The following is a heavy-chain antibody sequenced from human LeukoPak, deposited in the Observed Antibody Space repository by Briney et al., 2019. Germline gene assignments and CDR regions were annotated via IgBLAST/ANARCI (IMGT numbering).Heavy chain of an antibody. V-gene: IGHV4-59*01. Sequence: SETLSLTCTVSGATISSYYWSWIRQPPGKGLEWIGYIYYSEITNYNPSLKSRVTISADTSKNQFSLKLSSVTAADTAVYYCARDRGDSSSSGGVDYWGQGTLVTVSS. D-gene: IGHD6-6*01. CDR1: GATISSYY. J-gene: IGHJ4*02. CDR3: ARDRGDSSSSGGVDY. CDR2: IYYSEIT.